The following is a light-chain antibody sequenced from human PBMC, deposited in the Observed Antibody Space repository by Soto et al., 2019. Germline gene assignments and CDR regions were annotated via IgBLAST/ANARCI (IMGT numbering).Light chain of an antibody. J-gene: IGLJ2*01. CDR1: SSDIGVYDY. V-gene: IGLV2-14*01. Sequence: QSALTQPASVSGSPGQSITLSCTGTSSDIGVYDYVSWYQRHPGKAPKLIIYDVNNRPSGVSNRFSGSKSGNTASLTISGLQAEDEDEYYCTSYASGSSHVVVGGGTKVTVL. CDR2: DVN. CDR3: TSYASGSSHVV.